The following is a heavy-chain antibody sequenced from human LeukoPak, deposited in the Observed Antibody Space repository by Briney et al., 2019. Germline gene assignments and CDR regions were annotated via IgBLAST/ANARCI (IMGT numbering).Heavy chain of an antibody. J-gene: IGHJ5*02. V-gene: IGHV1-69*13. D-gene: IGHD5-24*01. CDR1: GGTFSSYA. CDR2: IIPIFGTA. CDR3: ARVSLEKELRWLQLFDP. Sequence: SVKVSCKASGGTFSSYASSWVRQAPGQGLEWMGGIIPIFGTANYAQKFQGRVTITADESTSTAYMELSSLRSEDTAVYYCARVSLEKELRWLQLFDPWGQGTLVTVSS.